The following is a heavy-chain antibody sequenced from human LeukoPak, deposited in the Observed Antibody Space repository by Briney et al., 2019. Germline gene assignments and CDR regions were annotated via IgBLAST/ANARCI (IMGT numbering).Heavy chain of an antibody. CDR1: GFNFRSYS. J-gene: IGHJ4*02. V-gene: IGHV3-48*01. Sequence: PGGSLRLSCAASGFNFRSYSMNWVRQAPGKGLEWVSYISSTGNTIYYADSVKGRFTISRDNAQNSLYLQMNSLRAEDTAVYYCARVFFSGLHLGEFPFDYWGQGTLVTVSS. CDR3: ARVFFSGLHLGEFPFDY. CDR2: ISSTGNTI. D-gene: IGHD3-16*01.